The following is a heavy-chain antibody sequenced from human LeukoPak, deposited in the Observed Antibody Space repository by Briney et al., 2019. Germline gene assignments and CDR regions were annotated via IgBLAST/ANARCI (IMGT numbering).Heavy chain of an antibody. V-gene: IGHV3-15*01. CDR3: ARHSSTSQAFDY. J-gene: IGHJ4*02. Sequence: GGSLRLSCAASGFTFSNAWMSWVRQAPGKGLEWVGRIKSKTDGGTTDYAAPVKGRFTISRDDSKNTLYLQMNSLKTEDTAVYYCARHSSTSQAFDYWGQGTLVTVSS. D-gene: IGHD2-2*01. CDR1: GFTFSNAW. CDR2: IKSKTDGGTT.